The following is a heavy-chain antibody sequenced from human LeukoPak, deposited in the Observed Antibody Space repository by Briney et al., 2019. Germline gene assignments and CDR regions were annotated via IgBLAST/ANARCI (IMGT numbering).Heavy chain of an antibody. CDR3: ARGYCGGDCYTGDAFDI. Sequence: GGSLRLSCAASGFIFSSYWMHWVRQAPGEGLVWVSRINSDGSSTSYADSVKGRFTISRDNAKNTLYLQMNSLRAEDTAVYYCARGYCGGDCYTGDAFDIWGQGTMVTVSS. V-gene: IGHV3-74*01. CDR1: GFIFSSYW. CDR2: INSDGSST. D-gene: IGHD2-21*02. J-gene: IGHJ3*02.